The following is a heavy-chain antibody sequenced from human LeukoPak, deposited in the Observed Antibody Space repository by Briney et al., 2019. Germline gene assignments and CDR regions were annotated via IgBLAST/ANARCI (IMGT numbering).Heavy chain of an antibody. CDR2: IYYSGST. CDR1: GGSISSSSYY. D-gene: IGHD4-11*01. CDR3: ARVGKLQYYMDV. Sequence: SETLSLTCTVSGGSISSSSYYWGWIRQPPGKGLEWIGYIYYSGSTNYNPSLKSRVTISVDTSKNQFSLKLSSVTAADTAVYYCARVGKLQYYMDVWGKGTTVTVSS. V-gene: IGHV4-61*05. J-gene: IGHJ6*03.